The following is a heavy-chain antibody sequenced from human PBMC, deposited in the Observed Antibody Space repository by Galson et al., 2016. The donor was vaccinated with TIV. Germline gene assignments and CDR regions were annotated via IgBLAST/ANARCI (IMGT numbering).Heavy chain of an antibody. Sequence: SLRLSCAASGFIFSGYALHWVRQAPGKGLEWLAVVSYDGTNKYYADSVRGRFTISRDKSKNTLFMQMNSLRAEDTAVYYCVRVFDSYYFDYWGQGTLVTVSS. D-gene: IGHD3-9*01. J-gene: IGHJ4*02. CDR2: VSYDGTNK. V-gene: IGHV3-30-3*01. CDR1: GFIFSGYA. CDR3: VRVFDSYYFDY.